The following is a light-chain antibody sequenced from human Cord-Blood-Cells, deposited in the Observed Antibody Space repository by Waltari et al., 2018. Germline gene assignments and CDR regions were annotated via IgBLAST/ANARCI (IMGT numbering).Light chain of an antibody. Sequence: QSALTQPASVSGSPGQSITISCTGTSSDVAGYNYVSSYQQHPGKAPKLMIYEVSNRPSGVCNRFSGSKSGNTASLTISGLQAEDEADYYCSSYTSSSTLVVFGGGTKLTVL. CDR1: SSDVAGYNY. CDR2: EVS. CDR3: SSYTSSSTLVV. J-gene: IGLJ2*01. V-gene: IGLV2-14*01.